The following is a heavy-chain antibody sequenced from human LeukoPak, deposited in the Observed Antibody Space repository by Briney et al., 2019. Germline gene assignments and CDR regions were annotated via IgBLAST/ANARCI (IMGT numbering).Heavy chain of an antibody. V-gene: IGHV1-18*04. J-gene: IGHJ3*02. D-gene: IGHD2-15*01. CDR3: AREGWEGSSCYTGYLCAFDI. Sequence: GASVKVSCKASGYTFTSYGISWVRQAPGQGLEWMGWISAYNGNTNYAQKLQGRVTMTTDTSTSTAYMELRSLRSDDTAVYYRAREGWEGSSCYTGYLCAFDIWGQGTMVTVSS. CDR1: GYTFTSYG. CDR2: ISAYNGNT.